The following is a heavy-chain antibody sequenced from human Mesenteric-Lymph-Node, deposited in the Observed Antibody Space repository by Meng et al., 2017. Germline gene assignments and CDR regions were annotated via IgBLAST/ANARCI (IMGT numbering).Heavy chain of an antibody. Sequence: LQELGPRVVQSSPTLSLTCTVSGGSISSGGYSWSWNRQPPGKGLEWIGYIYYSRSTYYNPSLKSRVTISVDTSKNQFSLKLSSVTAADTAVYYCARGPTTYFDYWGQGTLVTVSS. CDR3: ARGPTTYFDY. D-gene: IGHD4-17*01. J-gene: IGHJ4*02. CDR2: IYYSRST. CDR1: GGSISSGGYS. V-gene: IGHV4-30-4*01.